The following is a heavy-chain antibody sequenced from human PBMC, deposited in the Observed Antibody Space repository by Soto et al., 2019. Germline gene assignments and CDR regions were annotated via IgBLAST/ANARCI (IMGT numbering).Heavy chain of an antibody. CDR1: GGSFSGYY. D-gene: IGHD3-10*01. Sequence: SETLSLTCAVYGGSFSGYYWSWIRQPPGKGLEWIGEINHSGSTNYNPSLKSRVTISVDTSKNQFSLKLSSVTAADTAVYYCAREGQIWFGELYPFDYWGQGTLVTVPQ. CDR3: AREGQIWFGELYPFDY. J-gene: IGHJ4*02. CDR2: INHSGST. V-gene: IGHV4-34*01.